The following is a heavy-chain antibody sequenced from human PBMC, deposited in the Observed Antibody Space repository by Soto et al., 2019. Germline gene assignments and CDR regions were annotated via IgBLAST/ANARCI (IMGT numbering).Heavy chain of an antibody. Sequence: PSQTLSLTCAISGYSVSSNSAAWNWIRQSPSRGLECLGRTYYRSKWYNDYEVSVKSRITINPDTSKNQFSLQLNSVTPEDTAVYYCAREGTLEARTYYYYRMEVWGQGTTVTFSS. J-gene: IGHJ6*01. D-gene: IGHD6-6*01. V-gene: IGHV6-1*01. CDR1: GYSVSSNSAA. CDR3: AREGTLEARTYYYYRMEV. CDR2: TYYRSKWYN.